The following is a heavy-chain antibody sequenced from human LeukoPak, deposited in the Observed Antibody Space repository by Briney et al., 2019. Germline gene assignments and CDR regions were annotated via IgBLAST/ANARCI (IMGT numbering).Heavy chain of an antibody. Sequence: PGGSLRLSCAASGFTFDDYAMHWVRQAPGKGLEWVSGVSWNSGSIGYADSVKGRFTISRDNAKNSLYLQMNSLRAEDTALYYCAKGLAAAGTEGAFDIWGQGTMVTVSS. V-gene: IGHV3-9*01. CDR2: VSWNSGSI. J-gene: IGHJ3*02. CDR1: GFTFDDYA. D-gene: IGHD6-13*01. CDR3: AKGLAAAGTEGAFDI.